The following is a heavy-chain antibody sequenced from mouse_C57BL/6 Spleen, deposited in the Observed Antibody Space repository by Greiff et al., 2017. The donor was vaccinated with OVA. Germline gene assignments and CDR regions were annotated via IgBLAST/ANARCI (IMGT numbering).Heavy chain of an antibody. J-gene: IGHJ2*01. CDR3: AIRSRITTGYCDD. D-gene: IGHD1-1*01. V-gene: IGHV1-26*01. CDR2: INPNNGGT. Sequence: EVQLQQSGPELVKPGASVKISCKASGYTFTDYYMNWVKQSHGKSLEWIGDINPNNGGTSYNQKFKGKATLTVDRSSSTAYTELRSLTSADSAVYDCAIRSRITTGYCDDWGQGTTRTVAA. CDR1: GYTFTDYY.